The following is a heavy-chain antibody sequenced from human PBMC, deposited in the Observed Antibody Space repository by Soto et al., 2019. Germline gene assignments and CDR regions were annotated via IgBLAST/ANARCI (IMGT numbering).Heavy chain of an antibody. CDR3: ARCGYTTEAH. D-gene: IGHD5-12*01. CDR2: ISSSSSYI. J-gene: IGHJ4*02. Sequence: EVQLVESGGGLVKPGGSLRLSCAASGFTFSSYTMIWVRQAPGKGLEWVSSISSSSSYIYYADSVKGRFTISRDNAKHSLYLQMNSLRAEYTAVYYCARCGYTTEAHWGQGTLVTVSS. V-gene: IGHV3-21*01. CDR1: GFTFSSYT.